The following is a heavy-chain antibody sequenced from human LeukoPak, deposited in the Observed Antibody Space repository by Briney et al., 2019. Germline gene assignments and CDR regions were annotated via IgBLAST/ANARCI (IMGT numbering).Heavy chain of an antibody. Sequence: GGSLRLSCAASGFSFNNYAMYWVRQAPGKGLEWVADIRSSGSAPFYADSVKGRFTISRDNAKNSMYLQMNSLRDEDTAIYYCARTQMVAVGTGHFDYWGQGSLVTVSS. D-gene: IGHD2-15*01. CDR3: ARTQMVAVGTGHFDY. V-gene: IGHV3-48*02. J-gene: IGHJ4*02. CDR2: IRSSGSAP. CDR1: GFSFNNYA.